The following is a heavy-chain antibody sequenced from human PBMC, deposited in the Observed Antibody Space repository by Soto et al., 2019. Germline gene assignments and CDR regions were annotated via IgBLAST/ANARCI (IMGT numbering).Heavy chain of an antibody. V-gene: IGHV5-51*03. CDR3: ARNKRLPITDTHFYYYYAMDV. CDR2: TYPGDSET. D-gene: IGHD1-20*01. Sequence: GESLKISCKGSGYSFSNYWIGWVRQMPGKGLEWIGITYPGDSETRYSPSFQGQITVSADRSINTAYLQWNSLRAEDTAVYYCARNKRLPITDTHFYYYYAMDVWGQGTTVTVSS. J-gene: IGHJ6*02. CDR1: GYSFSNYW.